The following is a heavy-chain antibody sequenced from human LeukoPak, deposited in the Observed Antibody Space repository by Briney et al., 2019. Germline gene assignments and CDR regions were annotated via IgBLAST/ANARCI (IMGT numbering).Heavy chain of an antibody. CDR1: EFIFSRYA. CDR3: ARDRRDGNNLAFHFDY. Sequence: GGSLRLSCAASEFIFSRYAMHWVRQAPGKGLEWVAILSYDDTNEYYADSVAGRFAISRDNSKNTLYLQMNSLRPDDTAVYYCARDRRDGNNLAFHFDYWGQGTLVTVSS. J-gene: IGHJ4*02. D-gene: IGHD5-24*01. V-gene: IGHV3-30*09. CDR2: LSYDDTNE.